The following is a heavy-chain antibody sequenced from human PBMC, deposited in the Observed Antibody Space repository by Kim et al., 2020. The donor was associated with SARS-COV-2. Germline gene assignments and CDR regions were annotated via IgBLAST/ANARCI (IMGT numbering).Heavy chain of an antibody. J-gene: IGHJ6*02. V-gene: IGHV3-30*02. D-gene: IGHD5-12*01. CDR3: AKGEYIVATGPYYYGMDV. Sequence: KGRFTISGDNSKNTLYLQMNSLRAEDTAVYYCAKGEYIVATGPYYYGMDVWGQGTTVTVSS.